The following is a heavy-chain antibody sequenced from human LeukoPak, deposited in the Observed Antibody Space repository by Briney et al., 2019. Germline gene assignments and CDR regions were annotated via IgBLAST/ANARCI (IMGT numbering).Heavy chain of an antibody. CDR2: IYYSGST. CDR3: ARHEAIFGVVILRVFDY. CDR1: GGSISSYY. V-gene: IGHV4-59*01. D-gene: IGHD3-3*01. Sequence: PSETLSLTCTVSGGSISSYYWSWIRQPPGKGLEWIGYIYYSGSTNYNPSLKSRVTISVDTSKNQFSLKLNSVTAADTAVYYCARHEAIFGVVILRVFDYWGQGTLVTVSS. J-gene: IGHJ4*02.